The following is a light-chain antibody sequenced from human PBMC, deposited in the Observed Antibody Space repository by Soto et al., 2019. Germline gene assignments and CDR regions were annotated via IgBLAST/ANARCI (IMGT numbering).Light chain of an antibody. CDR3: AAWDDSLNGPV. V-gene: IGLV1-44*01. Sequence: QSALTQPPSASGTPGQRVTISCSGSTSNIGSNTVNWYQHFPGTAPKPLIYSNNQRPSGVPDRFSGSKSGTSASLAISGLQSEDEADYYCAAWDDSLNGPVFGTGTKVTVL. CDR1: TSNIGSNT. J-gene: IGLJ1*01. CDR2: SNN.